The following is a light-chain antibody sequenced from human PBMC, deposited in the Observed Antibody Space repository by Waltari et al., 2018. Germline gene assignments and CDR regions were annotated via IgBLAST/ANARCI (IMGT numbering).Light chain of an antibody. J-gene: IGLJ3*02. CDR3: AAWDDSLNGWV. CDR2: DVT. CDR1: STDVGGYNY. Sequence: QSALTQPRSVSGSLGQSVAISCTGTSTDVGGYNYVSWYQQHPGKAPKIIIYDVTKRPSGVPDELSGSKSGNTASLTISGLQPEHEANYYCAAWDDSLNGWVFGGGTKVTVL. V-gene: IGLV2-11*01.